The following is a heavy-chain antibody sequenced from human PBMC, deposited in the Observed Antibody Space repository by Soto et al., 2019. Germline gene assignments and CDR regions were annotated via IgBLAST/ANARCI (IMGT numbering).Heavy chain of an antibody. V-gene: IGHV3-73*02. CDR1: GFTFSGSA. CDR3: ARGVYDFWSGHPKGLDY. D-gene: IGHD3-3*01. CDR2: IRNKANNYAT. Sequence: EVQLVESGGGLVQPGGSLKLSCAASGFTFSGSAMHWVRQASGKGREWVGRIRNKANNYATAYAVSVKGRFTISRDDSRNTAYLQMNSLKTEDTAVYYCARGVYDFWSGHPKGLDYWGQGTVVTVSS. J-gene: IGHJ4*02.